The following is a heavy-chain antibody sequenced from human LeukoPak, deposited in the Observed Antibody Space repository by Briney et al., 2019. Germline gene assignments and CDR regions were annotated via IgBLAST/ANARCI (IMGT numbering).Heavy chain of an antibody. Sequence: GSLRLSCAASGFTFSDYYMSWIRPAPGKGLEWVSAIIGSGGSTYYADSVKGRFTISRDNSKNTLYLQMNSLRAEDTAVYYCAKRYRTFGGVIVTPDFDYWGQGTLVTVSS. V-gene: IGHV3-23*01. J-gene: IGHJ4*02. D-gene: IGHD3-16*02. CDR1: GFTFSDYY. CDR3: AKRYRTFGGVIVTPDFDY. CDR2: IIGSGGST.